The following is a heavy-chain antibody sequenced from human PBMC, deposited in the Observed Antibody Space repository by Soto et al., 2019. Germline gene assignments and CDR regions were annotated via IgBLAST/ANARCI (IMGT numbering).Heavy chain of an antibody. CDR2: IRSKANSYAT. CDR1: GFTFSGSA. V-gene: IGHV3-73*01. D-gene: IGHD2-15*01. Sequence: EVQLVESGGGLVQPGGSLKLSCAASGFTFSGSAMHWVRQASGKGLEWVGRIRSKANSYATAYAAPVKGRFTISRDDSKNTAYLQMNSLKTEDTAVYYCTREKAAWGQGTLVTVSS. J-gene: IGHJ4*02. CDR3: TREKAA.